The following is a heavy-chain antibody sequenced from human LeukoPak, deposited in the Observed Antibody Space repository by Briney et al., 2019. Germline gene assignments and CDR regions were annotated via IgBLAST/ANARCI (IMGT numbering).Heavy chain of an antibody. J-gene: IGHJ4*02. CDR2: FDPEDGET. Sequence: ASVKVSCKVSGYTLTELSMHWVRQAPGKGLEWMGGFDPEDGETIYAQKLQGRVTMTTDTSTSTAYMELRSLRSDDTAVYYCARVHSGSTIGMDYWGQGTLVTVSS. CDR1: GYTLTELS. D-gene: IGHD1-26*01. CDR3: ARVHSGSTIGMDY. V-gene: IGHV1-24*01.